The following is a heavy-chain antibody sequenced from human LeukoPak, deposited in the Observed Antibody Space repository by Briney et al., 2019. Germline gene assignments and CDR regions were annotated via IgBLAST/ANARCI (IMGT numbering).Heavy chain of an antibody. D-gene: IGHD6-19*01. Sequence: PGGSLRLSCAASGFTFSSYGMSWVRQAPGKGLEWVSAIGGRDGSTYYADSVKGRLTISRDNSKNTLYLQMNSLRAEDTAVYYCARDLGSGWNFDYWGQGTLVTVSS. CDR2: IGGRDGST. CDR3: ARDLGSGWNFDY. V-gene: IGHV3-23*01. J-gene: IGHJ4*02. CDR1: GFTFSSYG.